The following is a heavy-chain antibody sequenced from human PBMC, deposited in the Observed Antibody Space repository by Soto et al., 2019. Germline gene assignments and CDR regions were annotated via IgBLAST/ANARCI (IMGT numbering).Heavy chain of an antibody. D-gene: IGHD3-3*01. CDR3: ARDLWGATYYDFWSGYYVCYGMDL. V-gene: IGHV1-18*04. CDR2: ISAYNGNT. Sequence: QVQLVQSGAEVKKPGASVKVSCKASGYTFTSYGISWVRQAPGQGLEWMGWISAYNGNTNYAQKLQGRVTMTTDTSTRTAHMELRSPRADDTTVYYCARDLWGATYYDFWSGYYVCYGMDLWGQGTTVTVYS. CDR1: GYTFTSYG. J-gene: IGHJ6*02.